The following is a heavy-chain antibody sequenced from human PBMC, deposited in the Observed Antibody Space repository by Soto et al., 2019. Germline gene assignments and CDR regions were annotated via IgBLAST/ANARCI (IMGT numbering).Heavy chain of an antibody. CDR1: EFTF. V-gene: IGHV3-7*05. CDR3: AGGSGWTSDT. Sequence: EVQLVESGGGVVQPGGSLRLSCAVSEFTFMTWVRQAPGKGLEWVADINQDGSEKHYLESVRGRFTISRDNAKKSLYLEMNSLRAEDTAVYYCAGGSGWTSDTWGQGTLVTVSS. J-gene: IGHJ5*02. CDR2: INQDGSEK. D-gene: IGHD6-19*01.